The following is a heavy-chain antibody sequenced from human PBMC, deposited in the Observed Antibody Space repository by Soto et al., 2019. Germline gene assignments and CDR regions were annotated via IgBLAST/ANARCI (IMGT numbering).Heavy chain of an antibody. J-gene: IGHJ5*02. CDR1: NGSISSAIYY. CDR3: AGRSSLASVQVYFGEISNYNWFDP. CDR2: IYHSGST. V-gene: IGHV4-39*01. Sequence: PSETLSLTCTVSNGSISSAIYYWGWIRQPPGKGLEWIGSIYHSGSTYYNPSLQGRVTISVDTPKNQFSLKLSSVTAADTAVYFCAGRSSLASVQVYFGEISNYNWFDPWGRGTLVTVSS. D-gene: IGHD3-10*01.